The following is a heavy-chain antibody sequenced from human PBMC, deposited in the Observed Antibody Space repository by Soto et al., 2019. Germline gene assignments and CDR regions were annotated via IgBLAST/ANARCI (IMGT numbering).Heavy chain of an antibody. D-gene: IGHD4-17*01. CDR3: ARAYGDYRGWYYDL. CDR2: MYYSRLT. J-gene: IGHJ2*01. V-gene: IGHV4-30-4*01. Sequence: QVQLQESGPGLVKPSQTVSLTCTVSGGAISSGVYYWSWVGQPPGKGQEWIGYMYYSRLTYYNPSLKSRVTISVDTSKKQFALKQSAVGAADTAVYYCARAYGDYRGWYYDLWGRGTLVTVFS. CDR1: GGAISSGVYY.